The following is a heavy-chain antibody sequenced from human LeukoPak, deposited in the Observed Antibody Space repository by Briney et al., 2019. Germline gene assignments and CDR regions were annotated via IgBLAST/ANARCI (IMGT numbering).Heavy chain of an antibody. CDR2: IKRDGNEK. V-gene: IGHV3-7*01. J-gene: IGHJ5*01. D-gene: IGHD3-10*01. CDR3: AKEGAYPIITYDS. CDR1: GFTFSSYW. Sequence: GGSLRLSCAASGFTFSSYWMNWVRQAPGKGLEWVANIKRDGNEKNYVDSVRGRFSVSRDNAKNSLYLQMDSLRAEDTAVYYCAKEGAYPIITYDSWGQGALVTVSS.